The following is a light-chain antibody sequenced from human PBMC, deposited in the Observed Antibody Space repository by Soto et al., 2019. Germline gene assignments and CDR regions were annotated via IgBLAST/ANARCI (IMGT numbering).Light chain of an antibody. CDR2: GAS. Sequence: EIVMTQSPATLSVSPGEGATLSCRTSPSVDINLAWYQQKPGQAPRLLIFGASTRATGIPARFSGSGSGTDFTLTISSLQSEDFAVYICQQYDKWPLTFGGGTKVDIK. CDR3: QQYDKWPLT. V-gene: IGKV3D-15*01. J-gene: IGKJ4*01. CDR1: PSVDIN.